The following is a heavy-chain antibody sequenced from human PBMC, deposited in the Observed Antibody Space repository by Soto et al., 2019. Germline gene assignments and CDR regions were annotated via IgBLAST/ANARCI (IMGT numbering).Heavy chain of an antibody. CDR3: TTDQYYDFWSGYYKGPFDY. J-gene: IGHJ4*02. D-gene: IGHD3-3*01. V-gene: IGHV3-15*01. Sequence: PGGSLRLSCAASGFTFSSAWMSWVRQAPGKGLEWVGRIKSKTDGGTTDYAAPVKGRFTISRDDSKNTLYLQMNSLKTEDTAVYYCTTDQYYDFWSGYYKGPFDYWGQGTLVTVSS. CDR1: GFTFSSAW. CDR2: IKSKTDGGTT.